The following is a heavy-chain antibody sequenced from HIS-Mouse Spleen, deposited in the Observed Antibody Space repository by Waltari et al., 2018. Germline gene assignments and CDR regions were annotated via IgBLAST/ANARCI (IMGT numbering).Heavy chain of an antibody. V-gene: IGHV3-30*18. Sequence: QVQLVESGGGVVQPGSSLRLSWAGSGCTFSSYGMHWVRQAPGKGLEWVAVISYDGSNKYYADSVKGRFTISRDNSKNTLYLQMNSLRAEDTAVYYCAKDRGSQFDYWGQGTLVTVSS. CDR2: ISYDGSNK. D-gene: IGHD1-26*01. CDR3: AKDRGSQFDY. CDR1: GCTFSSYG. J-gene: IGHJ4*02.